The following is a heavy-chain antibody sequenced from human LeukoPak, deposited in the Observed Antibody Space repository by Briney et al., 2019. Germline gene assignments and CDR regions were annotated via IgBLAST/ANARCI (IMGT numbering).Heavy chain of an antibody. Sequence: SETLSLTCTVSGYSISSGYYWGWIRQPPGKGLEWIGSIYHSGRTFYNPSLKSRVTISVDTSKNQFSLKLSSVTAADTAVYYCARGRSSSWYSISNWFDPWGQGTLVTVSS. CDR1: GYSISSGYY. CDR2: IYHSGRT. J-gene: IGHJ5*02. D-gene: IGHD6-13*01. V-gene: IGHV4-38-2*02. CDR3: ARGRSSSWYSISNWFDP.